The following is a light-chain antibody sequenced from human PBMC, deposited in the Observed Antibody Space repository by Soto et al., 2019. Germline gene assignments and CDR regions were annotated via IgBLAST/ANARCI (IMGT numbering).Light chain of an antibody. V-gene: IGLV2-14*01. J-gene: IGLJ1*01. CDR1: TRDIAGYNY. CDR2: QVT. CDR3: TSFSSSTSLYV. Sequence: VTTRDIAGYNYISWYQQLPGKAPKLMIYQVTIRPSGISNRFSGSKSGNTASLTISGLQAEDEADYYCTSFSSSTSLYVFGTGTKVTVL.